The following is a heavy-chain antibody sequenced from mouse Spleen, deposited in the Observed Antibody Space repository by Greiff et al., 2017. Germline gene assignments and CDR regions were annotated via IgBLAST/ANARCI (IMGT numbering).Heavy chain of an antibody. CDR1: GYTFTDYY. Sequence: VKLMESGAELARPGASVKLSCKASGYTFTDYYINWVKQRTGQGLEWIGEIYPGSGNTYYNEKFKGKATLTADKSSSTAYMQLSSLTSEDSAVYFCARQLEYFDYWGQGTTLTVSS. V-gene: IGHV1-77*01. CDR2: IYPGSGNT. D-gene: IGHD3-1*01. J-gene: IGHJ2*01. CDR3: ARQLEYFDY.